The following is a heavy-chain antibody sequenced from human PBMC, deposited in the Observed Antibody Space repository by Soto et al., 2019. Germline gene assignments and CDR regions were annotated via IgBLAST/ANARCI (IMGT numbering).Heavy chain of an antibody. V-gene: IGHV3-23*01. J-gene: IGHJ4*02. CDR2: ISGSGGST. CDR1: GFTFSSYA. Sequence: SLRLSCAASGFTFSSYAMSWVRQAPGKGLEWVSAISGSGGSTYYADSVKGRFTISRDNSKNTLYLQMNSLRAEDTAVYYCAKDKRGFQVVYYFDYWGQGTLVTVSS. D-gene: IGHD2-15*01. CDR3: AKDKRGFQVVYYFDY.